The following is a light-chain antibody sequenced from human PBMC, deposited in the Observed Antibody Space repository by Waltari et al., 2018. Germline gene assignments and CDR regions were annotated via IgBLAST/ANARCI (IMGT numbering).Light chain of an antibody. J-gene: IGLJ2*01. CDR3: TSFTYRTTLV. CDR2: DVT. V-gene: IGLV2-14*03. Sequence: QSALTQPASVSGSPGQSITISCTGTNRDVGGYNQVSWYQYLPGTAPKLLIYDVTKRPSVFSDRFSGSRSGATASLTISGLQAEDEADYYCTSFTYRTTLVFGGGTKLAVL. CDR1: NRDVGGYNQ.